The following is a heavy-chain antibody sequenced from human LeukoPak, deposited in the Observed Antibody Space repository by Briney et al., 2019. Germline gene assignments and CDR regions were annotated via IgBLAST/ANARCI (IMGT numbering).Heavy chain of an antibody. CDR2: IYSGGGT. CDR3: ARVLNYYDSSGLSY. J-gene: IGHJ4*02. CDR1: GFTVSSNY. D-gene: IGHD3-22*01. Sequence: GGSLRLSCAASGFTVSSNYMTWVRQAPGKGLEWVSVIYSGGGTYYADSVKGRFTISRDNFKNTLYLQMNSLRAEDTAVYYCARVLNYYDSSGLSYWGQGTLVTVSS. V-gene: IGHV3-53*01.